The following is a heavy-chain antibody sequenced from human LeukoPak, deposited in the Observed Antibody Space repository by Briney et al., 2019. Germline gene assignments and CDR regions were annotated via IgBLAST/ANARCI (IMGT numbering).Heavy chain of an antibody. V-gene: IGHV4-38-2*01. CDR1: GSSIDSGYY. Sequence: SETLSLTCAVSGSSIDSGYYWGWIRQPPGKGLEWIGYIYHSGSTYYNPSLKSQVTISVDTSKNQCSLKLSSVTAADTAVYYCARAPLVPDAFDIWGQGTMGIVSS. D-gene: IGHD1-26*01. J-gene: IGHJ3*02. CDR3: ARAPLVPDAFDI. CDR2: IYHSGST.